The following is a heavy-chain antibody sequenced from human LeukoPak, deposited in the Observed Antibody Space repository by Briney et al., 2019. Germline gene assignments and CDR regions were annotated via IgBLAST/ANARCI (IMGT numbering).Heavy chain of an antibody. CDR3: ARKSSSWIGMDV. Sequence: PGGSRRLSCAASGFTFSSYSMSWVRQAPGKGLEWVAYISSSSSTLHYADPVKGRFTISRDNANNSLYLQMNSLRDEDTAVYYCARKSSSWIGMDVWGQGTTVTVSS. V-gene: IGHV3-48*02. D-gene: IGHD6-13*01. CDR1: GFTFSSYS. J-gene: IGHJ6*02. CDR2: ISSSSSTL.